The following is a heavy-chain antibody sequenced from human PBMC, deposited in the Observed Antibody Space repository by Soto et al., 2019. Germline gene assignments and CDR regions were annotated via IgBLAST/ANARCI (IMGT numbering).Heavy chain of an antibody. Sequence: QVQLQQSGPGLVKPSQTLSLTCTVSGGSISYEYYHWTWIRQSPGKGLDWIGYIHYSGSIMYNPSFKSRVSMSVDTSKNQFSLQLTSVTAADTAVYFCAREDDGGDRDYYGLDVWGQGTTVTVSS. J-gene: IGHJ6*02. V-gene: IGHV4-30-4*08. CDR2: IHYSGSI. CDR1: GGSISYEYYH. CDR3: AREDDGGDRDYYGLDV. D-gene: IGHD2-21*02.